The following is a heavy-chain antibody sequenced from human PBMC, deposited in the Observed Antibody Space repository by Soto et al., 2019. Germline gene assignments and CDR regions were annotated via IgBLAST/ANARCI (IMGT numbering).Heavy chain of an antibody. CDR2: ISGSGATK. V-gene: IGHV3-48*01. Sequence: GGSLRLSCAASGFTFSSHSINWVRQAPGKGLEWVSYISGSGATKYYADSVKGRFTISRDNARNSLYLQMSSLTAADTAVYFCAREQYNWKIWGQGTLVTVSS. CDR1: GFTFSSHS. J-gene: IGHJ4*02. D-gene: IGHD1-20*01. CDR3: AREQYNWKI.